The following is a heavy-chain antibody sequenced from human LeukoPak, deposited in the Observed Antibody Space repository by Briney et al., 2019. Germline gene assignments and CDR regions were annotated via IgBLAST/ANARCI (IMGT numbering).Heavy chain of an antibody. D-gene: IGHD3-3*01. V-gene: IGHV1-46*01. CDR2: INPSGGST. CDR3: ARGHDFWSGYPGAFDY. J-gene: IGHJ4*02. Sequence: GASVTVSCKASGYTFTSYYMHWVRQAPGQGLEWMGIINPSGGSTSYAQKFQGRVTMTRDTSTSTVYMELSSLRSEDTAVYYCARGHDFWSGYPGAFDYWGQGTLVTVSS. CDR1: GYTFTSYY.